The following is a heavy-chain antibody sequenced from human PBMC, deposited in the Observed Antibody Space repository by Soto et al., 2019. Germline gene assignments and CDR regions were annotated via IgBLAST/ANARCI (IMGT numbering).Heavy chain of an antibody. CDR3: ASSLGYCSGGSCYYDFDY. CDR1: GGSISSYY. CDR2: IYYSGST. J-gene: IGHJ4*02. V-gene: IGHV4-59*08. Sequence: SATLSLTCTVSGGSISSYYWSWIRQPPGKGLEWIGYIYYSGSTNYNPSLKSRVTISVDTSKNQFSLKLSSVTAADTAVYYCASSLGYCSGGSCYYDFDYWGQGTLVTVSS. D-gene: IGHD2-15*01.